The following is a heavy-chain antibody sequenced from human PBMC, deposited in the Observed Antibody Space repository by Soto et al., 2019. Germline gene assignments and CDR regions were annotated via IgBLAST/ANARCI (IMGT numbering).Heavy chain of an antibody. J-gene: IGHJ6*04. CDR3: ARDIGCSGGRCYYYGMDV. D-gene: IGHD2-15*01. CDR2: ISSSSSTI. V-gene: IGHV3-48*02. Sequence: EVQLVESGGGLVQPGGSLRLSCAASGFTFSSYSMNWVRQAPGQGLEWVSYISSSSSTIYYADSMKGRFTISRDNAKNSLYLQMNSLRYEDTAVYYCARDIGCSGGRCYYYGMDVWGEGTTVTVSS. CDR1: GFTFSSYS.